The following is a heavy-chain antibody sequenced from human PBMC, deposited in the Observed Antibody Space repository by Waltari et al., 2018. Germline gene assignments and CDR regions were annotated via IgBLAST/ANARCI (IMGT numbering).Heavy chain of an antibody. Sequence: EVQLVESGGGLVQPGGSLRLSCAASGFTYSRYCMHGVRPAPGKGLVWVSRSNSDGSSTSYADSVKGRFTISKDNAKNTVYLQMNSLRAEDTAIYYCARGARRTTVTTGWWYFDLWGRG. J-gene: IGHJ2*01. CDR3: ARGARRTTVTTGWWYFDL. CDR2: SNSDGSST. CDR1: GFTYSRYC. V-gene: IGHV3-74*01. D-gene: IGHD4-17*01.